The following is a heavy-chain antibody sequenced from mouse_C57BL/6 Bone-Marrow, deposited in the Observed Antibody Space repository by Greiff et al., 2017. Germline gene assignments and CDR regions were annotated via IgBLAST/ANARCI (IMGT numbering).Heavy chain of an antibody. CDR2: IHPSDSDT. CDR3: AIHYDYAAWFAY. D-gene: IGHD2-4*01. J-gene: IGHJ3*01. CDR1: GYTFTSYW. V-gene: IGHV1-74*01. Sequence: QVQLQQPGAELVKPGASVKVSCKASGYTFTSYWMHWVKQRPGQGLEWIGRIHPSDSDTNYNQKFKGKATLTVDKSSSTAYMQLSSLTSEDSAVYYCAIHYDYAAWFAYWGQGTLVTVSA.